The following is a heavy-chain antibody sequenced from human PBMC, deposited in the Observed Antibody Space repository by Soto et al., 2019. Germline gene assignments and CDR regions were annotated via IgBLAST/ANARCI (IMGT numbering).Heavy chain of an antibody. Sequence: SETLSLTCAVYGGSFSGYYWSWIRQPPGKGLEWIGEINHSGSTNYNPSLKSRVTISVDTSKNQFSLKLSSVTAADTAVYYCARRASSYCSGGSCYSKRFEYWGQGTLVTVSS. CDR3: ARRASSYCSGGSCYSKRFEY. J-gene: IGHJ4*02. V-gene: IGHV4-34*01. CDR2: INHSGST. CDR1: GGSFSGYY. D-gene: IGHD2-15*01.